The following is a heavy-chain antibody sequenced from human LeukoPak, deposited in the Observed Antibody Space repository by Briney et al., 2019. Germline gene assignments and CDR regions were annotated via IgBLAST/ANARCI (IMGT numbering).Heavy chain of an antibody. CDR1: GYTFTGYY. J-gene: IGHJ4*02. CDR2: INPNSGGT. Sequence: GASVKVSCTASGYTFTGYYMHWVRQAPGQGLEWMGRINPNSGGTNYAQKFQGRVTMTRDTSISTAHMELSRLRSDDTAVYYCARDARNYFDYWGQGTLVTVSS. V-gene: IGHV1-2*06. CDR3: ARDARNYFDY.